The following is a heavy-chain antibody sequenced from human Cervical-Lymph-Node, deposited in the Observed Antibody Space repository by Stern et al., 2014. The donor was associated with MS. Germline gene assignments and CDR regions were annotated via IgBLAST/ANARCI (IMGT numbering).Heavy chain of an antibody. D-gene: IGHD1-26*01. V-gene: IGHV4-59*01. Sequence: QLQLQESGPGLVKPSETLSLTCTVSGGSISGYYWSWIRQPPGKGLEWIGYISYSGSTNYNPSLESRVTISVDTSKQQFSLKLSSVTAADTAVFYCARIYSGSYTVDYWGQGTLVTVSS. J-gene: IGHJ4*02. CDR2: ISYSGST. CDR3: ARIYSGSYTVDY. CDR1: GGSISGYY.